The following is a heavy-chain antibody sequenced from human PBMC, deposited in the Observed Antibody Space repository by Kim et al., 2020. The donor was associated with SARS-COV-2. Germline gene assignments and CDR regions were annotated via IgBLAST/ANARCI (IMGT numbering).Heavy chain of an antibody. D-gene: IGHD6-19*01. Sequence: ASVKVSCKASGYTFTSYGISWVRQAPGQGLEWMGWISAYNGNTNYAQKLQGRVTMTTDTSTSTAYMELRSLRSDDTAVYYCARDRWKSSGWYRFYYYYGMDVWGQGTTVTVS. CDR2: ISAYNGNT. CDR3: ARDRWKSSGWYRFYYYYGMDV. J-gene: IGHJ6*02. CDR1: GYTFTSYG. V-gene: IGHV1-18*04.